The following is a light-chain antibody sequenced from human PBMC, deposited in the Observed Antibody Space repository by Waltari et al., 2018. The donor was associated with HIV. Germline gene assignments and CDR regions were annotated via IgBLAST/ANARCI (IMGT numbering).Light chain of an antibody. CDR1: SSDVGDYNY. V-gene: IGLV2-11*01. J-gene: IGLJ3*02. CDR2: DVN. Sequence: QSALTQPRSVSGSPGQSVTISCTGTSSDVGDYNYVSWYQQHTGKAPKLMIFDVNKRPSGVPDRFSGSKSGNTASLTISGLQAEDEADYYCCSYADKYTWVFGGGTKLTVL. CDR3: CSYADKYTWV.